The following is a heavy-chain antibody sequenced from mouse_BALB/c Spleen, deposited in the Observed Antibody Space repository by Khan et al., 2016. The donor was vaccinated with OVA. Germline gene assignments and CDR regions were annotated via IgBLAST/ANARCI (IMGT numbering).Heavy chain of an antibody. CDR1: GYSFTTYY. J-gene: IGHJ3*01. D-gene: IGHD2-2*01. CDR2: IDPFSGDT. CDR3: TRHGYVAWFTY. V-gene: IGHV1S135*01. Sequence: VQLQQSGPELMKPGTSVKISCKASGYSFTTYYIHWVMQSHGKSLEWIGYIDPFSGDTTFNQKFKGKATLTVDKSSSTTYIHLRNLTSEDSAIDYCTRHGYVAWFTYWGQGTLVTVSA.